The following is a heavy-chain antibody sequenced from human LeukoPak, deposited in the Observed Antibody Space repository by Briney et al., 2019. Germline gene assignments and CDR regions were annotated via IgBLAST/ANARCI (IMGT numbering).Heavy chain of an antibody. CDR1: GFTVSSNY. CDR3: ARGGWYSPGYFDY. J-gene: IGHJ4*02. CDR2: ISGSGGST. D-gene: IGHD6-19*01. V-gene: IGHV3-23*01. Sequence: PGGSLRLSCAASGFTVSSNYMSWVRQAPGKGLEWVSAISGSGGSTYYADSVKGRFTISRDNSKNTLYLQMNSLRAEDTAVYYCARGGWYSPGYFDYWGQGTLVTVSS.